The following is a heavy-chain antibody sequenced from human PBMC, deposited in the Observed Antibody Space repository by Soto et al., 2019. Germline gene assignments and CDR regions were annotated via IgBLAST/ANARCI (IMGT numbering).Heavy chain of an antibody. V-gene: IGHV4-34*01. CDR3: ARMPLGYCSGGSCRLLDY. CDR2: INHSGST. D-gene: IGHD2-15*01. Sequence: SETLSLTCAVYGGSFSGYYWSWIRQPPGKGLEWIGEINHSGSTNYDPSLKSRVTISVDTSKNQFSLKLSSVTAADTAVYYCARMPLGYCSGGSCRLLDYWGQGTLVTVSS. CDR1: GGSFSGYY. J-gene: IGHJ4*02.